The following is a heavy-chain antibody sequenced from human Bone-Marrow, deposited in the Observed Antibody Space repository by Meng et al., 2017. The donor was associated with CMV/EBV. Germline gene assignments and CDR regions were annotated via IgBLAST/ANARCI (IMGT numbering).Heavy chain of an antibody. D-gene: IGHD6-13*01. Sequence: GESLKISCAASGFTFSSYSMNWVRQASGKGLEWVGRIRSKANSYATAYAASVKGRFTISRDDSENTAYLQMNSLKTEDTAVYYCTRQPGAAAGTLYYYYNGMDVWGQGTTVTVSS. J-gene: IGHJ6*02. CDR1: GFTFSSYS. CDR2: IRSKANSYAT. V-gene: IGHV3-73*01. CDR3: TRQPGAAAGTLYYYYNGMDV.